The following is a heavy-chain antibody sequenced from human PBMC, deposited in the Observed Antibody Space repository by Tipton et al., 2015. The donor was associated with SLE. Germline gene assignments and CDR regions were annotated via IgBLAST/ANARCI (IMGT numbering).Heavy chain of an antibody. CDR2: ISAYNGNT. CDR1: GYTFISYV. CDR3: ASSRAGVYYFDY. V-gene: IGHV1-18*01. Sequence: QSGAEVKKPGASVKVSCKASGYTFISYVISWVRQAPGQGLEWMGWISAYNGNTNYAQKLQGRVTMTTDTSTSTAYMELRSLRSDDTAVYHCASSRAGVYYFDYWGQGTLVTVSS. J-gene: IGHJ4*02. D-gene: IGHD6-6*01.